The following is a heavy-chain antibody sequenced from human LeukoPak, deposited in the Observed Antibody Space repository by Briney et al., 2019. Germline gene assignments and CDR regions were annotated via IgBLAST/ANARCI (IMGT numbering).Heavy chain of an antibody. CDR1: WDSVSRKSAA. CDR3: ARGGEVGATKFDN. D-gene: IGHD1-26*01. CDR2: TYYRSKWYN. V-gene: IGHV6-1*01. Sequence: SQTLSLTCAISWDSVSRKSAAWNWIRQSPSRGLEWLGRTYYRSKWYNDYAVSVKSRITINPDTSKNQFSLQLDSVTPEDTAVYYCARGGEVGATKFDNWGQGTLVTVSS. J-gene: IGHJ4*02.